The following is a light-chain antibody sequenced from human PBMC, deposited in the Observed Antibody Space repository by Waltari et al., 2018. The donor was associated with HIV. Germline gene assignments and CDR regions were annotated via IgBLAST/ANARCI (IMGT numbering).Light chain of an antibody. CDR3: AAWDDSLSGFWV. Sequence: QSVLTQPPSASGTPGQRVTISCSGSSSNIGSKYVYWYQQLPGTAPKLLIHRINQRPSGVPDRFSGSKSGTSASLAISGLRSEDEADYYCAAWDDSLSGFWVFGGGTKLTVL. V-gene: IGLV1-47*01. CDR1: SSNIGSKY. CDR2: RIN. J-gene: IGLJ3*02.